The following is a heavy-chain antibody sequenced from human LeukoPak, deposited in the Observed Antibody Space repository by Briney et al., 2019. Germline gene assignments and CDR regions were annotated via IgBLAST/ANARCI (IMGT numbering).Heavy chain of an antibody. Sequence: ASVKVSCKASGYTLTDYYMHWVRQAPGQGLEWMGRINPNSGGTNYAQKFQGRVTMTRDTSISTVYMELSRLRPDDTAVYYCARVGYYESSGYYEYWGQGTLVTVSS. CDR3: ARVGYYESSGYYEY. CDR1: GYTLTDYY. CDR2: INPNSGGT. J-gene: IGHJ4*02. V-gene: IGHV1-2*06. D-gene: IGHD3-22*01.